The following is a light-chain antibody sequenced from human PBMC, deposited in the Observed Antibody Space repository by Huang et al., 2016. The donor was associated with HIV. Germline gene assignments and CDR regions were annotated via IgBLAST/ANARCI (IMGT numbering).Light chain of an antibody. CDR1: QSVSTN. CDR3: QQHIDWPIT. V-gene: IGKV3-15*01. CDR2: GAS. Sequence: EIVMTQYPGTLSVSVGEGVTLSCRASQSVSTNLAWYQRKPGQAPRRIMYGASTRATGSPARFSGSGSVTDFTLTISSLQSEDVAVYYCQQHIDWPITFGQGTRLEIK. J-gene: IGKJ5*01.